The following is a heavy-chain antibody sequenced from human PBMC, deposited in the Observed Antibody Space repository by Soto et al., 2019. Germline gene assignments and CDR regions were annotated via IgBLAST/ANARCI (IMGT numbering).Heavy chain of an antibody. J-gene: IGHJ6*02. D-gene: IGHD6-13*01. Sequence: GGSLRLSCAASGFTFSSYAMSWVRQAPGKGLEWVSAISGSGGSTYYADSVKGRFTISRDNSKNTLYLQMNSLRAEDTAVYYCAKPVPSSSWYFDYYYYYGMDVWGQGTTVTV. CDR3: AKPVPSSSWYFDYYYYYGMDV. V-gene: IGHV3-23*01. CDR1: GFTFSSYA. CDR2: ISGSGGST.